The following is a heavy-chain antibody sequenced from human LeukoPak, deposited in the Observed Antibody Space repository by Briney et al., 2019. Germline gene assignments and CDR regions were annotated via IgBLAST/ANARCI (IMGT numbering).Heavy chain of an antibody. Sequence: GGSLRLSCAASGFTFDDYAMHWVRQPPGKGLEWISLVRRDDGRTFYAGSVRGRFTISRDNRKNSLSLQMTSLRPEDTAFYYLVKGGEEAPMAPYPRGRGTLGIVSS. V-gene: IGHV3-43D*04. CDR1: GFTFDDYA. D-gene: IGHD3-16*01. J-gene: IGHJ5*02. CDR3: VKGGEEAPMAPYP. CDR2: VRRDDGRT.